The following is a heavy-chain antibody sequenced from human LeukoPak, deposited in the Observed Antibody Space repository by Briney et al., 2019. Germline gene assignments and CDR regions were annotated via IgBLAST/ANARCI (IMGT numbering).Heavy chain of an antibody. CDR3: ARSYSSSDHYYYYGMDV. J-gene: IGHJ6*02. CDR2: IHYSGST. V-gene: IGHV4-31*03. CDR1: GGSISSGGNY. Sequence: SETLSLTCTVSGGSISSGGNYWSWIRQHPGKGLEWIGYIHYSGSTYYNPSLKSRVTISLDTSKNQFSLKLTSVTAADTAMYYRARSYSSSDHYYYYGMDVWGQGTTVTVSS. D-gene: IGHD6-13*01.